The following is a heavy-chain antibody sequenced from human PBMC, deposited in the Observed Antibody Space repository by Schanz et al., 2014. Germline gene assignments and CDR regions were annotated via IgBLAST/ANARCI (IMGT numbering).Heavy chain of an antibody. D-gene: IGHD2-2*01. J-gene: IGHJ4*02. V-gene: IGHV3-33*01. CDR2: IWYDGSNK. Sequence: QVQLVESGGGVVQPGRSLRLSCAASGFTFNSYGMHWVRQAPGKGLEWVAFIWYDGSNKYYADSVKGRFTISRDNSKNTLYLQMNSLRAGDTAVYYCARGRRGDCRRTSCTYYFDYWGQGTLVTVSS. CDR1: GFTFNSYG. CDR3: ARGRRGDCRRTSCTYYFDY.